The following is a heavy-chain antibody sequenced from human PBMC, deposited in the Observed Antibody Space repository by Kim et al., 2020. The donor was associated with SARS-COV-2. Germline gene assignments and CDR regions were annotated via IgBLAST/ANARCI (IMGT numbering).Heavy chain of an antibody. Sequence: SVKVSCKASGGTFSSYAISWVRQAPGQGLEWMGGIIPIFGTANYAQKFQGRVTITADESTSTAYMELSSLRSEDTAVYYCARGIHYDILTGYNFAFDIWGQGTMVTVSS. J-gene: IGHJ3*02. CDR3: ARGIHYDILTGYNFAFDI. CDR1: GGTFSSYA. CDR2: IIPIFGTA. D-gene: IGHD3-9*01. V-gene: IGHV1-69*13.